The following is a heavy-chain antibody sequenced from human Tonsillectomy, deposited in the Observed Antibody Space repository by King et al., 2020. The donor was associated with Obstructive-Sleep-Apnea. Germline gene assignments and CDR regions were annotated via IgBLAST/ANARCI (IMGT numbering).Heavy chain of an antibody. V-gene: IGHV3-7*01. CDR1: GFTCISYW. CDR3: ARERRSLPAAPFDY. D-gene: IGHD2-2*01. J-gene: IGHJ4*02. Sequence: VQLVESGGGLVQPGGSLRLSCAASGFTCISYWMTWVRQAPGKGLEWVAKIKQDGSEKYYVDSVKGRFTISRDNAKNSLYLQMNSLRAEDTAVYYCARERRSLPAAPFDYWGQGTLVTVSS. CDR2: IKQDGSEK.